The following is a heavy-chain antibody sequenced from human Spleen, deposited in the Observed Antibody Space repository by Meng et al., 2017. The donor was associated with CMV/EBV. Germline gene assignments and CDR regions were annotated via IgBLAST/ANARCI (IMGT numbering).Heavy chain of an antibody. Sequence: SCKASGYTFTSYYMHWVRQAPGQGLEWMGIINPSGGSTSYAQKFQGRVTMTRDTSTSTVYMELSSLRSEDTAVYYCARSLLWFGELFWGQGTLVTVSS. CDR3: ARSLLWFGELF. D-gene: IGHD3-10*01. J-gene: IGHJ4*02. CDR2: INPSGGST. CDR1: GYTFTSYY. V-gene: IGHV1-46*01.